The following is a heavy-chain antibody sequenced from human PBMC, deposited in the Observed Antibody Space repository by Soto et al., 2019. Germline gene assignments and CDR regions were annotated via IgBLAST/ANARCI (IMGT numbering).Heavy chain of an antibody. CDR2: INAGNGNT. CDR1: GYTFTSYA. J-gene: IGHJ5*02. D-gene: IGHD1-7*01. V-gene: IGHV1-3*01. CDR3: ARFRGNYWTPFNWFDP. Sequence: QVQLVQSGAEVKKPGASVKVSCKASGYTFTSYAMHWVRQAPGQRLEWMGWINAGNGNTKYSQKFQGRVTITRDTSASTAYMELSSLRSEDTAVYYCARFRGNYWTPFNWFDPWGQGTLVTVSS.